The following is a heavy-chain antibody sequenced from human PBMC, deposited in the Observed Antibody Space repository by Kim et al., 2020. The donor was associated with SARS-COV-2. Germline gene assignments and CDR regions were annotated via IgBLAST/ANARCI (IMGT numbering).Heavy chain of an antibody. CDR2: ISGSGGST. CDR3: AKDQGYSSSWYLASVPAPLHFDY. J-gene: IGHJ4*02. Sequence: GGSLRLSCAASGFTFSSYAMSWVRQAPGKGLEWVSAISGSGGSTYYADSVKGRFTISRDNSKNTLYLQMNSLRAEDTAVYYCAKDQGYSSSWYLASVPAPLHFDYWGQGTLVTVSS. CDR1: GFTFSSYA. D-gene: IGHD6-13*01. V-gene: IGHV3-23*01.